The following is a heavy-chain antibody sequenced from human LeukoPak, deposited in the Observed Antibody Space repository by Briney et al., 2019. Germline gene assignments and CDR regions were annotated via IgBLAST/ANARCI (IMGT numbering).Heavy chain of an antibody. CDR1: DYTFTSYG. CDR3: AREPSTPYYCDTPKAGYYFDY. CDR2: ISAYNGKT. J-gene: IGHJ4*02. Sequence: ASVTVSCKASDYTFTSYGISWVRQAPGQGLEGMGWISAYNGKTNYAQKLQGRVTMPTDTSTSTAYMELRSLRSDDTAVYYCAREPSTPYYCDTPKAGYYFDYWGQGTLVTVSS. V-gene: IGHV1-18*01. D-gene: IGHD3-22*01.